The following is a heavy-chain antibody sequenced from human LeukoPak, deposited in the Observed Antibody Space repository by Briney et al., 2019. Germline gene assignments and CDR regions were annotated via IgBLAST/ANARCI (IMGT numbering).Heavy chain of an antibody. CDR1: GYTFTSYG. J-gene: IGHJ4*02. D-gene: IGHD2-15*01. V-gene: IGHV1-18*01. CDR3: ARAYCSGGSCLWDFDY. Sequence: ASVKVSCKASGYTFTSYGISWVRQAPGQGLEWMGWISAYNGNTNYAQKLQGRVTMTTDTSTSTAYMELRSLRSDDTAVYYCARAYCSGGSCLWDFDYWGQGALVTVSS. CDR2: ISAYNGNT.